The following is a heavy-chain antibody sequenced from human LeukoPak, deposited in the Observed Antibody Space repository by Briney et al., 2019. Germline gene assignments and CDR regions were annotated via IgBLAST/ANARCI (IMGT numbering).Heavy chain of an antibody. CDR3: ARTPRRCTNGVCYDGNYYYYYMDV. CDR2: IYYSGST. Sequence: SETLSLTCTVSGGSLSSYYWSWIRQPPGKGLEWIGYIYYSGSTNYNPSLTSRVTISVDTSKNQFSLKLSSVTAADTAVYYCARTPRRCTNGVCYDGNYYYYYMDVWGKGTTVTVSS. V-gene: IGHV4-59*01. D-gene: IGHD2-8*01. J-gene: IGHJ6*03. CDR1: GGSLSSYY.